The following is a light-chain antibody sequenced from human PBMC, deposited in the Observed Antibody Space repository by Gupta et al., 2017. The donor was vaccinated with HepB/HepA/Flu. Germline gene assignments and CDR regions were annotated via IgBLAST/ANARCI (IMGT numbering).Light chain of an antibody. CDR2: DNN. CDR3: GTWDSSLSGVV. Sequence: QSVLTQPPSVSAAPGQKVTIPCSGSSSNIGNNYVSWYQQLPGTAPKLLIYDNNKRPSGIPDRFSGSKSGTSATLAITGLQTGDEADYYCGTWDSSLSGVVFGGGTKLTVL. V-gene: IGLV1-51*01. J-gene: IGLJ2*01. CDR1: SSNIGNNY.